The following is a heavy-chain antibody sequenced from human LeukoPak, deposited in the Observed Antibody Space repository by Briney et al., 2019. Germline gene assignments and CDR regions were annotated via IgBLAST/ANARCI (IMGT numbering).Heavy chain of an antibody. CDR3: ARNLAVSGSGTSMDV. CDR1: GFTSSRFS. V-gene: IGHV3-21*01. CDR2: ISSSSTSI. D-gene: IGHD3-10*01. J-gene: IGHJ6*02. Sequence: GRSLRLACAVSGFTSSRFSMNWVRQAPGKGLEWVSSISSSSTSISYAASVKVRFTSSRDNAKNSLYLQLNSLRAEDTAVYSFARNLAVSGSGTSMDVWGQGTTVTVSS.